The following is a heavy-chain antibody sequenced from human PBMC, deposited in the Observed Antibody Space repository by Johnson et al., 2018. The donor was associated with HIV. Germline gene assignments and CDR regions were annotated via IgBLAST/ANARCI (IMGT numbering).Heavy chain of an antibody. J-gene: IGHJ3*02. V-gene: IGHV3-NL1*01. CDR1: GLSFSNFG. CDR2: IYSGGST. CDR3: ARGSGVLTGGDSDAFDI. Sequence: QVQLVESGGGVVQPGKSLTLSCVASGLSFSNFGIHWVRQAPGKGPEWVAVIYSGGSTYYADSVKGRFTISRDNSKNTLYLQMNSLRAEDTAVYYCARGSGVLTGGDSDAFDIWGQGTMVTVSS. D-gene: IGHD4-17*01.